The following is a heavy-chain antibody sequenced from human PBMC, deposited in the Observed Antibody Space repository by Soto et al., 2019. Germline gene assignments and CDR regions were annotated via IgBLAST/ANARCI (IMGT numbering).Heavy chain of an antibody. Sequence: PSETLSLTCTVSGGSISSYDWSWIRQPPGKGLEWIGYIYYSGSTNYNPSLKSRVTISVDTSKNQFSLKLSSVTAADTAVYYCARDNCSGGSCYSLGYYYYYMDVWGKGTTVTVSS. D-gene: IGHD2-15*01. CDR3: ARDNCSGGSCYSLGYYYYYMDV. CDR1: GGSISSYD. V-gene: IGHV4-59*01. CDR2: IYYSGST. J-gene: IGHJ6*03.